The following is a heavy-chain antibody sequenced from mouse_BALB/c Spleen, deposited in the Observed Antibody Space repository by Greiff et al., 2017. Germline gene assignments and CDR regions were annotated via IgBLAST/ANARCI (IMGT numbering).Heavy chain of an antibody. V-gene: IGHV1-54*01. Sequence: QVQLQQSGAELVRPGTSVKVSCKASGYAFTNYLIEWVKQRPGQGLEWIGVINPGSGGTNYNEKFKGKATLTADKSSSTAYMQLSSLTSDDSAVYFCARGYDYDVSYAMDYWGQGTSVTVSS. CDR3: ARGYDYDVSYAMDY. CDR2: INPGSGGT. D-gene: IGHD2-4*01. CDR1: GYAFTNYL. J-gene: IGHJ4*01.